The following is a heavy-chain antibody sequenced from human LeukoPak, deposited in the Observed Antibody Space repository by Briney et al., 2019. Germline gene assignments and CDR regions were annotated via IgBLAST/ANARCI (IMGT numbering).Heavy chain of an antibody. Sequence: SETLSLTCTVSGGSISSYYWSWIRQPPGKGLEWIGYIYYSGSTNYNPSLKSRVTISVDTSKNQFSLKLSSVTAADTAVYYCARDEYSSGWTDAFDIWGQGTMVTVSP. CDR3: ARDEYSSGWTDAFDI. J-gene: IGHJ3*02. CDR2: IYYSGST. D-gene: IGHD6-19*01. V-gene: IGHV4-59*01. CDR1: GGSISSYY.